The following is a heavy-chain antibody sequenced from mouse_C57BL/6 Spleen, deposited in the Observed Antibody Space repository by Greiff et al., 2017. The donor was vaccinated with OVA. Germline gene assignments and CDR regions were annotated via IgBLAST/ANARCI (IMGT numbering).Heavy chain of an antibody. CDR1: GYTFTSYW. Sequence: EVQLQQSGTVLVRPGASVKMSCKTSGYTFTSYWMHWVKQRPGQGLEWIGAIHPGNGGTSYNEKFKGKAKLTVVTSASTAYMELSSLTIEDSAVYYCSRSRPCYGAMDYWGQGTSVTVSS. CDR3: SRSRPCYGAMDY. J-gene: IGHJ4*01. CDR2: IHPGNGGT. V-gene: IGHV1-5*01. D-gene: IGHD1-1*02.